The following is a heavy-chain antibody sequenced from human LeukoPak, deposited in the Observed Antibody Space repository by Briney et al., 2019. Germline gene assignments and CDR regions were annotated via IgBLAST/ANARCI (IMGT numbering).Heavy chain of an antibody. CDR1: GFTFRSYG. V-gene: IGHV3-30*18. J-gene: IGHJ4*02. CDR3: AKEGAPSYYDILTGYYHFDY. D-gene: IGHD3-9*01. Sequence: GGSLRLSCAASGFTFRSYGMHWVRQAPGKGLEWVAVISYDGSNKYYADSVKGRFTISRDNSKNTLYLQMNSLRAEDTAVYYCAKEGAPSYYDILTGYYHFDYWGQGTLVTVSS. CDR2: ISYDGSNK.